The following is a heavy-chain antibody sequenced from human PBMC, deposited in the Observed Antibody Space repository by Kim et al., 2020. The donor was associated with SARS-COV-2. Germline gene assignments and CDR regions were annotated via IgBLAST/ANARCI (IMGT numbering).Heavy chain of an antibody. D-gene: IGHD3-22*01. CDR3: AKGNRITMIVVVTPDAF. CDR2: ISYDGSNK. J-gene: IGHJ3*01. Sequence: GGSLRLSCAASGFTFSSYGMHWVRQAPGKGLEWVAVISYDGSNKYYADSVKGRFTISRDNSKNTLYLQMNSLRAEDTAVYYCAKGNRITMIVVVTPDAF. V-gene: IGHV3-30*18. CDR1: GFTFSSYG.